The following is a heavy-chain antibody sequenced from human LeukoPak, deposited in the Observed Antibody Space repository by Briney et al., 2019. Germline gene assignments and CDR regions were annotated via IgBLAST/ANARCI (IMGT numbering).Heavy chain of an antibody. V-gene: IGHV3-23*01. D-gene: IGHD3-10*01. CDR1: GFTFNNYA. CDR3: AKVPYSDYGSGRSPFMDV. Sequence: GGSLRLSCAASGFTFNNYAMSWVRQAPGKGLEWVSTISNTGSDTYYADSVKGRFTISRDNYENTLYLQMNYLRAEDTAIYYCAKVPYSDYGSGRSPFMDVWGQGTTVAVSS. J-gene: IGHJ6*02. CDR2: ISNTGSDT.